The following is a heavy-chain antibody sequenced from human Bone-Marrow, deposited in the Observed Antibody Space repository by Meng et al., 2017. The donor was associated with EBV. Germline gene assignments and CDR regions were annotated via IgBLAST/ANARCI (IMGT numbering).Heavy chain of an antibody. CDR3: ARGDYGDYNWFDP. J-gene: IGHJ5*02. CDR1: GGTFRSTA. CDR2: IITIFGTA. Sequence: VPLVQCGVKGKKPRSSVKGSCKASGGTFRSTAIGWVRQPHGQGLEWMGGIITIFGTANYAQKSQGRVTITAYESTSTAYMELSSLRSEDTSVYECARGDYGDYNWFDPWGQGTLVTVSS. D-gene: IGHD4-17*01. V-gene: IGHV1-69*01.